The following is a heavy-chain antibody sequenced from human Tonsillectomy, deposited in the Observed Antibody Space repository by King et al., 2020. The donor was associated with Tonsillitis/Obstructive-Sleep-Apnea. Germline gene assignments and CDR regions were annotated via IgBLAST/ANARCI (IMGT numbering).Heavy chain of an antibody. CDR1: GFTFSYYG. Sequence: VQLVESGGGVVQPGRSLRLSCAASGFTFSYYGMHWVRQAPGKGLEWVAFISYDGRNKYYSDSVKGRFTISRDNSKNTLYLQMNSLRVEDTAVYYCAKPFYDFWSGYPDYWGQGTLVTVSS. CDR3: AKPFYDFWSGYPDY. V-gene: IGHV3-30*18. J-gene: IGHJ4*02. CDR2: ISYDGRNK. D-gene: IGHD3-3*01.